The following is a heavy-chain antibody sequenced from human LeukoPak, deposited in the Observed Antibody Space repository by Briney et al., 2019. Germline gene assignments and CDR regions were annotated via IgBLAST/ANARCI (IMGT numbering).Heavy chain of an antibody. D-gene: IGHD2/OR15-2a*01. J-gene: IGHJ4*02. Sequence: GGSLRHSCAASGFTFSSYGMHWVRQAPGKGLEWVAVISYDGSNKYYADSVKGRFTISRDNSKNTLYLQMNSLRAEDTAVYYCAKDVIKALGFDYWGQGTLVTVSS. CDR2: ISYDGSNK. V-gene: IGHV3-30*18. CDR1: GFTFSSYG. CDR3: AKDVIKALGFDY.